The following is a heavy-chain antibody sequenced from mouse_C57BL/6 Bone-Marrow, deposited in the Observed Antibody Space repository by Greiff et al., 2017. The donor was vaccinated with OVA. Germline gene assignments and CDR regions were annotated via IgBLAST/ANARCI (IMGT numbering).Heavy chain of an antibody. Sequence: EVQVVESGGGLVQPGGSLKLSCAASGFTFSDYGMAWVRQAPRKGPEWVAFISNLAYSIYYADTVTGRFTLSRENAKNTLYLEMSSLRSEDKAMYYCAGQTLLLRSRYFDDWGTGTTVTVSS. D-gene: IGHD1-1*01. CDR3: AGQTLLLRSRYFDD. J-gene: IGHJ1*03. V-gene: IGHV5-15*01. CDR2: ISNLAYSI. CDR1: GFTFSDYG.